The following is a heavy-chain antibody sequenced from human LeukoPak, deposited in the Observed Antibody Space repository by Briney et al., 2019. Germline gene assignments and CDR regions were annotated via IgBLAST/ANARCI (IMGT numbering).Heavy chain of an antibody. J-gene: IGHJ5*02. D-gene: IGHD3-10*01. CDR2: MFYSGST. V-gene: IGHV4-59*11. CDR3: ARDRAPVTMIRGAPGGFDP. CDR1: GGSMSSHF. Sequence: SETLCLTCTVPGGSMSSHFWSWIRQPPGKGLEWIGYMFYSGSTNYNPSLKSRVTISVDASKNQFSLKLTSVSAADTAVYYCARDRAPVTMIRGAPGGFDPWGQGTLVTVSS.